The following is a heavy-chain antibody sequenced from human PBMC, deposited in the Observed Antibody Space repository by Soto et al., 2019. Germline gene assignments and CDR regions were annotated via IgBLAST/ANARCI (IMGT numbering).Heavy chain of an antibody. D-gene: IGHD3-22*01. J-gene: IGHJ3*02. CDR2: IWYDGSNK. Sequence: QVQLVESGGGVVQPGRSLRLSCAASGFTFSSYGMHWVRQAPGKGLEWVAVIWYDGSNKYYADSVKGRFTIARDNSKNTLYLPMNSLRAEDTAVYYCARAPDPMRVVVDAFDIWGQGTMVTVSS. V-gene: IGHV3-33*01. CDR3: ARAPDPMRVVVDAFDI. CDR1: GFTFSSYG.